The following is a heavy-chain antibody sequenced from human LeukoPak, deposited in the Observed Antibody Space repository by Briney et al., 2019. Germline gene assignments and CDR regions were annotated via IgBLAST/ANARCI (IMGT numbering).Heavy chain of an antibody. D-gene: IGHD1-20*01. CDR1: GGSFSGYY. CDR2: INHSGST. V-gene: IGHV4-34*01. CDR3: ARDGDKWNDTGPDFDY. J-gene: IGHJ4*02. Sequence: PSETLSLTCAVYGGSFSGYYWSRIRQPPGKGLEWIGEINHSGSTNYNPSLKSRVTISVDTSKNQFSLKLSSVTAADTAVYYCARDGDKWNDTGPDFDYWGQGTLVTVSS.